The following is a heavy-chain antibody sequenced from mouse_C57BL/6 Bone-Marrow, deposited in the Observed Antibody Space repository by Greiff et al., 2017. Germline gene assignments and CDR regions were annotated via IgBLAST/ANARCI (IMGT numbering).Heavy chain of an antibody. V-gene: IGHV2-2*01. J-gene: IGHJ4*01. D-gene: IGHD6-2*01. CDR1: GFSLTSYG. Sequence: VQLQQSGPGLVQPSQSLSITCTASGFSLTSYGVHWVRQSPGKGLEWLGVIWSGGSTDYNAAFISRLSISKDNSKSQVFFKMNSLQADNTAIYYCARKDCNYYAMDYWGQGTSVTVSS. CDR2: IWSGGST. CDR3: ARKDCNYYAMDY.